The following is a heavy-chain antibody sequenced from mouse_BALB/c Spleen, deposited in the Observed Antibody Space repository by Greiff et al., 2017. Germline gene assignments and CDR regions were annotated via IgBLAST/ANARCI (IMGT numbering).Heavy chain of an antibody. CDR1: GYSITSGYY. Sequence: EVKLQESGPGLVKPSQSLSLTCSVTGYSITSGYYWNWIRQFPGNKLEWMGYISYDGSNNYNPSLKNRISITRDTSKNQFFLKLNSVTTEDTATYYCAGYDYDRGAWFAYWGQGTLVTVSA. V-gene: IGHV3-6*02. CDR2: ISYDGSN. CDR3: AGYDYDRGAWFAY. J-gene: IGHJ3*01. D-gene: IGHD2-4*01.